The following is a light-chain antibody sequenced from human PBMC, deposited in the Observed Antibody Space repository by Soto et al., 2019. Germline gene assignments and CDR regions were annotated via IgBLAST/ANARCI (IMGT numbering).Light chain of an antibody. Sequence: EVVLMQSPDTLSLSPGERATLSCRASESISSHYIAWYQHKPGQAPRLLIFGASTRATGIPDRFRGSWSGTDLTLTISRLEHEDFAMYYCQNFGDSPFTFGPGTKVDIK. CDR3: QNFGDSPFT. CDR2: GAS. CDR1: ESISSHY. V-gene: IGKV3-20*01. J-gene: IGKJ3*01.